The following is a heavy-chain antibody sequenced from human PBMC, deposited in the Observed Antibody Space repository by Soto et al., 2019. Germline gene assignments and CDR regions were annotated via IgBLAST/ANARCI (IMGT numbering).Heavy chain of an antibody. CDR1: GFTFSSYG. V-gene: IGHV3-30*18. CDR2: ISYDGSNK. J-gene: IGHJ4*02. Sequence: GGSLRLSCAASGFTFSSYGMHWVRQAPGKGLEWVAVISYDGSNKYYADSVKGRFTISRDNSKNTLYLQMNSLRAEDTAVYYCAKDPVTTSMIVVVILNYWGQGTLVTVSS. D-gene: IGHD3-22*01. CDR3: AKDPVTTSMIVVVILNY.